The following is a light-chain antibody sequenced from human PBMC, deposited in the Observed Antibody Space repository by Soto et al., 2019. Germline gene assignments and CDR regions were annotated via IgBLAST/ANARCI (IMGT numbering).Light chain of an antibody. Sequence: QSALTQPASVSGSPGQSITISCTGTSSDVGSYSFVTWYQQHPGKVPKLIIYEGSKRPPGVSNRFSGSKSGNTASLTISGLQGEDEADYYCCSYAGSNTYVFGSGTKVTV. CDR2: EGS. J-gene: IGLJ1*01. CDR3: CSYAGSNTYV. CDR1: SSDVGSYSF. V-gene: IGLV2-23*01.